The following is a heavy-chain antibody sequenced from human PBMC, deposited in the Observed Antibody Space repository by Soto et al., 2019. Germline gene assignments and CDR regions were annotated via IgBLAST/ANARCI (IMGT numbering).Heavy chain of an antibody. CDR2: IIPIFGTA. D-gene: IGHD3-10*01. Sequence: QVQLVQSGAEVKKPGSSVKVSCKASGGTFSSYAISWVRQAPGQGLEWMGGIIPIFGTANYAQKFQGRVTITADESTSTAYMELSSLRSEDTAVYYCATKLWFGDYGNYYGMDVWGQGTTVTVSS. J-gene: IGHJ6*02. V-gene: IGHV1-69*01. CDR1: GGTFSSYA. CDR3: ATKLWFGDYGNYYGMDV.